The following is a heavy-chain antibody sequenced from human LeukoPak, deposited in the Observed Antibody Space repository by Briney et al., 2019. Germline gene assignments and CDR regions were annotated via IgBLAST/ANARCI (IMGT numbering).Heavy chain of an antibody. CDR1: GGSISSYY. D-gene: IGHD3-10*01. Sequence: SETLSLTCTVSGGSISSYYWSWIRQPAGKGLEWIGRIYTSGSTNYHPSLKSRVTMSVDTSKNQFSLKLSSVTAADTAVYYCAKGLYGSGSYYTNYYYYGMDVWGQGTTVTVSS. CDR3: AKGLYGSGSYYTNYYYYGMDV. V-gene: IGHV4-4*07. CDR2: IYTSGST. J-gene: IGHJ6*02.